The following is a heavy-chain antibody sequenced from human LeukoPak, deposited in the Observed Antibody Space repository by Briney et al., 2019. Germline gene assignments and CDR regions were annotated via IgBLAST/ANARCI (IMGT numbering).Heavy chain of an antibody. Sequence: SQTLSLTCTASGGSISGGSYYWSWIRQPAGKGLEWIGRFYTSGSTNYSPSLKSRVTISVDTSKNQFSLKLSSVTAAATAVYYCETLSSGYTDDIDYWGQRTLVTVSS. CDR2: FYTSGST. CDR3: ETLSSGYTDDIDY. J-gene: IGHJ4*02. CDR1: GGSISGGSYY. D-gene: IGHD3-22*01. V-gene: IGHV4-61*02.